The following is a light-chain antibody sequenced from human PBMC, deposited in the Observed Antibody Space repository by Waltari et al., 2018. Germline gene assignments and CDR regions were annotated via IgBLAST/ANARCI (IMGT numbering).Light chain of an antibody. CDR1: QSVSSSY. CDR2: GAS. CDR3: QQYGRSLWT. J-gene: IGKJ1*01. Sequence: EVVLPQSPGTLSLSPGDRATLSCRASQSVSSSYLAWYQQKPGQAPRLLIYGASTRATGIPDRFSGSGSGTDFTLTISRLEPEDFAVYYCQQYGRSLWTFGQGTKVEIK. V-gene: IGKV3-20*01.